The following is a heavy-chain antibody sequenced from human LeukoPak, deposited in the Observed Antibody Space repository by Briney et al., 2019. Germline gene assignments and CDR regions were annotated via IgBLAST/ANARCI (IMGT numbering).Heavy chain of an antibody. V-gene: IGHV3-21*01. CDR2: ISSSSSYI. CDR3: ARAAGHRRANYYMDV. J-gene: IGHJ6*03. CDR1: GFTFSSYS. Sequence: GGSLRLSCAASGFTFSSYSMNWVRQAPGKGLEWVSSISSSSSYIYYADSVKGRFTISRDNAKNSQYLQMNSLRAEDTAVFYCARAAGHRRANYYMDVWGKGTTVTVSS.